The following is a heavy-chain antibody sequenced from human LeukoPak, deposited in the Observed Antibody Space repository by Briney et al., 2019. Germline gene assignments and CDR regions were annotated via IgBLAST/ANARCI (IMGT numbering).Heavy chain of an antibody. J-gene: IGHJ4*02. CDR1: GGSISSYY. D-gene: IGHD3-9*01. CDR3: ARGYDYDILTGYYD. CDR2: IYYSGST. V-gene: IGHV4-59*12. Sequence: PSETLSLTCTVSGGSISSYYWSWIRQPPGKGLEWIGYIYYSGSTNYNPSLKSRVTISVDTSKNQFSLKLSSVTAADTAVYYCARGYDYDILTGYYDWGQGTLVTVSS.